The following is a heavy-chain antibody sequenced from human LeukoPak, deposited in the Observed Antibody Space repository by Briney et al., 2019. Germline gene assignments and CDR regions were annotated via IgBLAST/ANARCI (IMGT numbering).Heavy chain of an antibody. V-gene: IGHV4-39*01. CDR2: IHYSGST. J-gene: IGHJ3*02. CDR3: AKHESLIAFDI. Sequence: SETLSLTCTVSGGSISSSSHYWGWIRQPPGKGLEWIASIHYSGSTNYNPSLKSRVTISVDTSKNQVSLKLGSVTAADTAEYYCAKHESLIAFDIWGQGTMVTVSS. CDR1: GGSISSSSHY.